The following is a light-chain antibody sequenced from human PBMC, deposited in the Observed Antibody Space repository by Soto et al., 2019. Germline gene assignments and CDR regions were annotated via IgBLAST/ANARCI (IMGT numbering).Light chain of an antibody. Sequence: EIVLTQSPGTLSLSPGERATLSCRASQSVNNNYLAWYQQKPGQAPRLLIYGASSSATGIPDRFSGSGSGTDFTLTISRLEPEDFAVYYCQQYGSSQYTFSQGTKREIK. V-gene: IGKV3-20*01. CDR1: QSVNNNY. CDR3: QQYGSSQYT. J-gene: IGKJ2*01. CDR2: GAS.